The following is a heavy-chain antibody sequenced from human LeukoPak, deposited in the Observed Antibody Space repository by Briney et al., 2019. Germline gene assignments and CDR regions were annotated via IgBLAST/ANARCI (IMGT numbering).Heavy chain of an antibody. CDR1: GGSISSSSYY. Sequence: SETLSLTCTVSGGSISSSSYYWGWIHQPPGKGLEWIGSIYYSGSTYYNPSLKSRVTISVDTSKNQFSLKLSSVTAADTAVYYCARRAMITFGGVIVSFRDYWGQGTLVTVSS. J-gene: IGHJ4*02. CDR3: ARRAMITFGGVIVSFRDY. D-gene: IGHD3-16*02. CDR2: IYYSGST. V-gene: IGHV4-39*01.